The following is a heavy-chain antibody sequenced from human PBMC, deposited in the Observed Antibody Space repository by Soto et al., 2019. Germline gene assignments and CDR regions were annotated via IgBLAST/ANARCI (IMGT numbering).Heavy chain of an antibody. CDR2: ISAYNGNT. J-gene: IGHJ6*03. V-gene: IGHV1-18*01. D-gene: IGHD6-19*01. CDR3: ARDRGVPPPVAGNTHYYYYMDV. CDR1: GYSFTNYG. Sequence: QDRLVQSGVEVKKPGASVRVSCKASGYSFTNYGITWVRQAPGQGFEWMGWISAYNGNTNYAQKFQGRGTLTTDASTSTVYLELRSLRSDDTAVYYCARDRGVPPPVAGNTHYYYYMDVWGKGTTVTVSS.